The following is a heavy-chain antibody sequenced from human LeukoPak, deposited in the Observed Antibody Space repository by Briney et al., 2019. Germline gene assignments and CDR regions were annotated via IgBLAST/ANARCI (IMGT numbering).Heavy chain of an antibody. CDR1: GGSISSSSYY. Sequence: PSETLSLTCTVSGGSISSSSYYWGWIRQPPGKGLEWIGSIYYSGSTYYNPSLKSRVTISVDTSENQFSLKLSSVTAADTAVYYCARLDSSGYYASSYFDYWGQGTLVTVSS. CDR3: ARLDSSGYYASSYFDY. V-gene: IGHV4-39*01. D-gene: IGHD3-22*01. J-gene: IGHJ4*02. CDR2: IYYSGST.